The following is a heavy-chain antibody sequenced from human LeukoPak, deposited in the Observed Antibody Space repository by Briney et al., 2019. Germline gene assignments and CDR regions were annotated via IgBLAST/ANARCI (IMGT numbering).Heavy chain of an antibody. CDR3: HVYGDSGAGGYFDY. D-gene: IGHD4-17*01. CDR2: MDPNSGMT. CDR1: GSPFTDYY. Sequence: ASVRVSCKASGSPFTDYYIHWVRQAPGQGLEWMGWMDPNSGMTGNAQKFQGRLTMTRNTSISTAYMELSSLRSEDTAVFYCHVYGDSGAGGYFDYWGQGTLVTVSS. V-gene: IGHV1-8*02. J-gene: IGHJ4*02.